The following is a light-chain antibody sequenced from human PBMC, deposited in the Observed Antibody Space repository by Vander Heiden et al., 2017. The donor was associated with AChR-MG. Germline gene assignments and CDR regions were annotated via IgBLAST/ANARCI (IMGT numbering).Light chain of an antibody. V-gene: IGKV3-20*01. CDR3: HQYGSSPRT. Sequence: IVLTQSPGTLSLSPGETVTLSCRASQIISSNYLAWYQHRPGQAPTLLIYGASIRATGIPARFSGSGSGTDFTLTISRLKSEDFAVYYCHQYGSSPRTFGQGTRVEI. CDR2: GAS. J-gene: IGKJ1*01. CDR1: QIISSNY.